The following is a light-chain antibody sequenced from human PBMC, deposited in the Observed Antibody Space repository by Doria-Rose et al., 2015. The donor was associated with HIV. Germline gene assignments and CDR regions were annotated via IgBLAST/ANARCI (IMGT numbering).Light chain of an antibody. Sequence: EIVLTQSPGTLSLSPGERATLSCRVSQSFSSTHLARYQQKPGQAPSLLIYDGSTRATGIPDRFSASGSGTDFTLTINRLEPEDFALYYCHQYGTSWTFGQGTKVEI. V-gene: IGKV3-20*01. CDR1: QSFSSTH. CDR2: DGS. CDR3: HQYGTSWT. J-gene: IGKJ1*01.